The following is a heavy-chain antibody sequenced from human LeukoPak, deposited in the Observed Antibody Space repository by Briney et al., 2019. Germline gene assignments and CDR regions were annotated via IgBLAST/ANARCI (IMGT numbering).Heavy chain of an antibody. CDR1: GFTFSNSG. CDR3: ARDRDGDYVDAFDI. J-gene: IGHJ3*02. Sequence: GGSLRLSCAASGFTFSNSGMHWGRQAPGKGLEWVAVIWYDGSNKYYADSVKGRFTISRDNSKNTLYLQMNSLRAEDTAVYYCARDRDGDYVDAFDIWGQGTMVTVSS. D-gene: IGHD4-17*01. CDR2: IWYDGSNK. V-gene: IGHV3-33*01.